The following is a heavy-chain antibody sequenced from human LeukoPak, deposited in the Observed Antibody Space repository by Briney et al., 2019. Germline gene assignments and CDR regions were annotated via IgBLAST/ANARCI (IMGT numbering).Heavy chain of an antibody. D-gene: IGHD1-26*01. CDR1: SGSIGSFY. V-gene: IGHV4-59*08. CDR3: TRGGSADPFEH. J-gene: IGHJ4*02. CDR2: INFSGST. Sequence: PSETLSLTCTISSGSIGSFYWSWIRQPPGKGLEWIGYINFSGSTKSNSALESRVTISMDTSKNQFSLKLNSVTAADTAVYYCTRGGSADPFEHWGQETLVTVSS.